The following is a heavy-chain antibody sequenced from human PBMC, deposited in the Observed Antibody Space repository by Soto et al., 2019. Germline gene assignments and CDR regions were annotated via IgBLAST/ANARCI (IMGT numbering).Heavy chain of an antibody. CDR2: IYTSGST. CDR3: ARDQFWEVVDYYYYGMDG. Sequence: PSKPLSLTCTVSGGSISSYYWSWIRQPAGKGLEWIGRIYTSGSTNYNPSLKSRVTMSVDTSKNQFSLKLSSVTAADTAVYYCARDQFWEVVDYYYYGMDGCGQGTKVTVAS. D-gene: IGHD3-10*01. V-gene: IGHV4-4*07. J-gene: IGHJ6*02. CDR1: GGSISSYY.